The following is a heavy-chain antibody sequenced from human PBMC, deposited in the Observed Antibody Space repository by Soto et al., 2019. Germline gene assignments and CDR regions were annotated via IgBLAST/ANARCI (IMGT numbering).Heavy chain of an antibody. V-gene: IGHV4-39*01. CDR1: GGSISSSIYY. CDR2: IYYSGST. Sequence: SETLSLTCTVSGGSISSSIYYWVWIRQPPGKGLEWIGSIYYSGSTYYNPSLKSRVTIPVDTSKNQFSLKLSSVTAADTAVYYCARQESMYYFDYWGQGTLVTVSS. J-gene: IGHJ4*02. CDR3: ARQESMYYFDY. D-gene: IGHD3-10*02.